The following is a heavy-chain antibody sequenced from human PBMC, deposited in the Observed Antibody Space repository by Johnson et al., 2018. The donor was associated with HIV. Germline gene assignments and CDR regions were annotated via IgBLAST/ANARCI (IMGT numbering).Heavy chain of an antibody. CDR3: AKARSLLDYGGFDAFDI. D-gene: IGHD4-23*01. V-gene: IGHV3-33*06. CDR2: VWFDGSHK. Sequence: QVQLVESGGGVVQPGRSLRLSCAASGFTFSSYGMHWVRQTPGKGLEWVAVVWFDGSHKYYADSVKGRFTISRDNSKNTLSLQMISLRAEDTAMYYCAKARSLLDYGGFDAFDIWGQGTLVIVSS. CDR1: GFTFSSYG. J-gene: IGHJ3*02.